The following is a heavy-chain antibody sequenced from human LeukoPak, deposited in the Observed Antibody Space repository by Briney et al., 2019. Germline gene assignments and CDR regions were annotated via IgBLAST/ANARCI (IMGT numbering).Heavy chain of an antibody. J-gene: IGHJ4*02. Sequence: SETLSLTCTVPGGSISSYYWSWIRQPPGKGLEWIGYISYSGSTNYNPSLKSRVTISVDTSKNQFSLRLSSVTAADTAVYFCARCRDGNPPFDYWGQGTLVTVSS. CDR1: GGSISSYY. V-gene: IGHV4-59*01. CDR3: ARCRDGNPPFDY. CDR2: ISYSGST. D-gene: IGHD5-24*01.